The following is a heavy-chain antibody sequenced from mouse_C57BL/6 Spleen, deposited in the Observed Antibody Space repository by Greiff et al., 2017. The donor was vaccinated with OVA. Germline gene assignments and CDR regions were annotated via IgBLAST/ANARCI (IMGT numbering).Heavy chain of an antibody. V-gene: IGHV5-4*01. D-gene: IGHD2-2*01. CDR2: ISDGGSYT. CDR3: ARERINYGYDDYYAMDY. J-gene: IGHJ4*01. CDR1: GFTFSSYA. Sequence: DVHLVESGGGLVKPGGSLKLSCAASGFTFSSYAMSWVRQTPEKRLEWVATISDGGSYTYYPDNVKGRFTISRDNAKNNLYLQMSHLKSEDTAMYYCARERINYGYDDYYAMDYWGQGTSVTVSS.